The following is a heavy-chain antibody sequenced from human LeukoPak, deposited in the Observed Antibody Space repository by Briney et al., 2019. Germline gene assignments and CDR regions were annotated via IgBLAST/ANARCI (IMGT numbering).Heavy chain of an antibody. CDR2: ISAYNGNT. CDR1: GYTFTSYY. CDR3: ARDTHYYDSSGYYQGPLNY. D-gene: IGHD3-22*01. Sequence: ASVKVSCKASGYTFTSYYMHWVRQAPGQGLEWMGWISAYNGNTNYAQKLQGRVTMTTDTSTSTAYMELRSLRSDDTAVYYCARDTHYYDSSGYYQGPLNYWGQGTLVTVSS. V-gene: IGHV1-18*04. J-gene: IGHJ4*02.